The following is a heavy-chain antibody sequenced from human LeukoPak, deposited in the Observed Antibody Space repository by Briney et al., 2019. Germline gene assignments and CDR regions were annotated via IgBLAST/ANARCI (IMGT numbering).Heavy chain of an antibody. CDR2: ISSSSSYI. CDR1: GFTFSSYS. CDR3: ARDSLLSPGTGGSLDY. V-gene: IGHV3-21*01. J-gene: IGHJ4*02. D-gene: IGHD2-8*02. Sequence: PGGSLRLSCAASGFTFSSYSMNWVRQAPGKGLEWVSSISSSSSYIYYADSVKGRFTISRDNAKNSLYLQMNSLRAEDTAVYYCARDSLLSPGTGGSLDYWGQGTLVTVSS.